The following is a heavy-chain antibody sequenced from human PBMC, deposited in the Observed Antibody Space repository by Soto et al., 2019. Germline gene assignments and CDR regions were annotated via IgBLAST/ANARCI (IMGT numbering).Heavy chain of an antibody. CDR2: ISYDGSNK. J-gene: IGHJ6*02. CDR3: ARVGACGGDCYYYYYYGMDV. CDR1: GFTFSSYA. D-gene: IGHD2-21*02. V-gene: IGHV3-30-3*01. Sequence: QVQLVESGGGVVQPGRSLRLSCAASGFTFSSYAMHWVRQAPGKGPEWVAAISYDGSNKYYADSVKGRFTISRDNSKNTLYLQMNSLRAEDTAVYYCARVGACGGDCYYYYYYGMDVWGQGTTVTVSS.